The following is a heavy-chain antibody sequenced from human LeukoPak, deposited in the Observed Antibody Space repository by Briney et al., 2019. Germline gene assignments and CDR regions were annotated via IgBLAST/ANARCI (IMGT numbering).Heavy chain of an antibody. D-gene: IGHD6-6*01. CDR1: GFTFSSYT. V-gene: IGHV3-21*01. J-gene: IGHJ4*02. CDR2: ISSGGGYI. CDR3: ARGSSGFDY. Sequence: GGSLRLSCAPSGFTFSSYTMNWVRQAPGKGLEWVPSISSGGGYIYYAGSVKGRFTISRDNAKKSLSLQMNSLRAEDTAVYYCARGSSGFDYWGQGTLVTVSS.